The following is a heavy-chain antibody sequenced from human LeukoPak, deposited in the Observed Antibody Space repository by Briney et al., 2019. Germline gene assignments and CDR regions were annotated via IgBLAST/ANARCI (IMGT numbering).Heavy chain of an antibody. D-gene: IGHD3-10*01. CDR3: ARDRSYYGSGSYYGY. V-gene: IGHV1-69*05. CDR1: GGTFSSYA. J-gene: IGHJ4*02. Sequence: SVKVSCXASGGTFSSYAISWVRQAPGQGLEWMGRIIPIFGTANYAQKFQGRVTITTDESTSTAYMELSSLRSEDTAVYYCARDRSYYGSGSYYGYWGQGTLVTVSS. CDR2: IIPIFGTA.